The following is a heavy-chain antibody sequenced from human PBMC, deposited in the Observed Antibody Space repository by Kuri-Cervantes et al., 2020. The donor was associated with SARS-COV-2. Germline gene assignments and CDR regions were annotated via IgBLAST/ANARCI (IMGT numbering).Heavy chain of an antibody. V-gene: IGHV1-69*10. D-gene: IGHD2-15*01. CDR3: ARVAGSYYYYYGMDV. Sequence: SVKVSCKASGGTFSSYAISWVRQAPGQGLEWMGGIIPILGIANYAQKFQGRVTITADKSTSTAYMELSSLRSEDTAVYYCARVAGSYYYYYGMDVWGQGTTVPVSS. CDR2: IIPILGIA. J-gene: IGHJ6*02. CDR1: GGTFSSYA.